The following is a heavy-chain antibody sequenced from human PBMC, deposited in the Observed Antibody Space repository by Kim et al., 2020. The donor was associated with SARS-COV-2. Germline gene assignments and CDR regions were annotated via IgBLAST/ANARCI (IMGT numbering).Heavy chain of an antibody. D-gene: IGHD2-21*02. CDR2: IYPGDSDT. V-gene: IGHV5-51*01. CDR3: ARIAYCGGDCYSSFDY. J-gene: IGHJ4*02. Sequence: GESLKISCKGSGYSFTSYWIGWVRQMPGKGLEWMGIIYPGDSDTRYSPSFQGQVTISADKSISTAYLQWSSLKASDTAMYYCARIAYCGGDCYSSFDYWGQGTLVTVSS. CDR1: GYSFTSYW.